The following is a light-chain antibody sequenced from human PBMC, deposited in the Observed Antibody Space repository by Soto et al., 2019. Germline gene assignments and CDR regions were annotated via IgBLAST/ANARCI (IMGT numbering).Light chain of an antibody. J-gene: IGKJ1*01. CDR3: QQYNSYWT. V-gene: IGKV1-5*01. CDR2: DAS. CDR1: QSISSW. Sequence: QSPSTLSASVGDRVTITCRASQSISSWLAWYQQKPGKAPKLLIYDASSLESGVPSRFSGRGSGTEFTLTISSLQPDDFATYYCQQYNSYWTFGQGTKVDIK.